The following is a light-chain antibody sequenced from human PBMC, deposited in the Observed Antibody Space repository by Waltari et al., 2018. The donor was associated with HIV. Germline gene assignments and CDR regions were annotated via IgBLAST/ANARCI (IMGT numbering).Light chain of an antibody. V-gene: IGKV3-11*01. CDR2: DAS. J-gene: IGKJ5*01. CDR3: QQRRIWPPIT. CDR1: QSVGRY. Sequence: EIVLTQSPITLSLSPGDRATLSCRASQSVGRYLAWYQQKPGQAPRLLIYDASNRATGIPARFRGSGSGTDFTLTISSLEPEDFAVYYCQQRRIWPPITFGQGTRLEIK.